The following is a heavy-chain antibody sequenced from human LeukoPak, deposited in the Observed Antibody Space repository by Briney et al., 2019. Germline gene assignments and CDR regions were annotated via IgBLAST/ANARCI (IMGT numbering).Heavy chain of an antibody. Sequence: GSLRLSCAASGFTFSTFVIHWVRQAPGKGLEWVALIWYDGTNKYYADSVKGRFTISRDNSRNTLYLQMNSLRAEDTAVYYCARVPHYYDSSGLDYCGQGTLVTVSS. J-gene: IGHJ4*02. V-gene: IGHV3-33*01. CDR2: IWYDGTNK. CDR3: ARVPHYYDSSGLDY. D-gene: IGHD3-22*01. CDR1: GFTFSTFV.